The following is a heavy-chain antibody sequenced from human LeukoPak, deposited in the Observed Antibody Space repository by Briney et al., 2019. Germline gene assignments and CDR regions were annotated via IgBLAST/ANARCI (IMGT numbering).Heavy chain of an antibody. V-gene: IGHV3-33*01. J-gene: IGHJ6*02. D-gene: IGHD6-13*01. Sequence: PGGSLRLSCAASGFTFRSHGIHWVRQAPGKGLEWVAFIWYDGSNKDYADSVKGRFTISRDNSKNTLYLQMNSLRVEDTAVYYCARDRQQLAPYGMDVWGQGTTVTVSS. CDR3: ARDRQQLAPYGMDV. CDR1: GFTFRSHG. CDR2: IWYDGSNK.